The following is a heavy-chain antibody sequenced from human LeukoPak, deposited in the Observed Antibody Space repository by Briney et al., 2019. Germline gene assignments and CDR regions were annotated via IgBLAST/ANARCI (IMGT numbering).Heavy chain of an antibody. CDR1: GFTFSSYS. D-gene: IGHD7-27*01. J-gene: IGHJ3*01. CDR2: ISSRSSYI. Sequence: GGALRLSCAASGFTFSSYSMNWVRQAPGKGLEWVSSISSRSSYIYYADSVTGRFTISRDNAKNSLYLQMNSLRAEDTAVYYCARELGIFWGQGTMVTVSS. CDR3: ARELGIF. V-gene: IGHV3-21*01.